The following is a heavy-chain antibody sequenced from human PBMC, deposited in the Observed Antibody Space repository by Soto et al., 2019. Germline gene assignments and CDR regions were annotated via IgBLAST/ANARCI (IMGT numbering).Heavy chain of an antibody. J-gene: IGHJ4*02. Sequence: PGESLKISCKGSGYTFTSYWIAWVRQMPGKGLEWMGIIYPGDSDTRYSPSFQGQVSISADKSISTAYLQWSSLKASDTAMYYCARQDGSALYYFDYWGQGTLVTVSS. CDR2: IYPGDSDT. CDR3: ARQDGSALYYFDY. D-gene: IGHD6-19*01. CDR1: GYTFTSYW. V-gene: IGHV5-51*01.